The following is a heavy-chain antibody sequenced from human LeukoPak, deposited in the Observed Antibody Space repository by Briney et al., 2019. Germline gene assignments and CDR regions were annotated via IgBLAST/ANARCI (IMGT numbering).Heavy chain of an antibody. CDR3: AREAGGSYYFDY. CDR2: ISSSSSYI. CDR1: GFTFSSYA. D-gene: IGHD1-26*01. V-gene: IGHV3-21*01. J-gene: IGHJ4*02. Sequence: GGSLRLSCAASGFTFSSYAMSWVRQAPGKGLEWVSSISSSSSYIYYADSVKGRFTISRDNAKNSLYLQMNSLRAEDTAVYYCAREAGGSYYFDYWGQGTLVTVSS.